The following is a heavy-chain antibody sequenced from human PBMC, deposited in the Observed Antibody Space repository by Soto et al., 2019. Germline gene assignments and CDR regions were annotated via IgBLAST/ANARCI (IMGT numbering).Heavy chain of an antibody. D-gene: IGHD2-2*01. CDR2: IYSGGST. CDR1: GFTVSSNY. V-gene: IGHV3-53*01. Sequence: ASVKVSCAASGFTVSSNYMSWVRQAPGKGLEWVSVIYSGGSTYYADSVKGRFTISRDNSKNTLYLQMNSLRAEDTAVYYCARDVVVPAAIVEGYGMDVWGQGTTVTVSS. CDR3: ARDVVVPAAIVEGYGMDV. J-gene: IGHJ6*02.